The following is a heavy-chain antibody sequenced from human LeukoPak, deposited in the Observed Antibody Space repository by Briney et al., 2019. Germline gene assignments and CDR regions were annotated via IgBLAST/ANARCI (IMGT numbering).Heavy chain of an antibody. CDR2: INPNSGGT. J-gene: IGHJ5*02. CDR1: GYTFTGYY. Sequence: ASVKVSCKASGYTFTGYYMHWVRQAPGQGLEWMGWINPNSGGTNYAQKFQGRVTMTRDTSISTAYMELSRLRSDDTAAYYCARDWCSSTSCYSYRRFDPWGQGTLVTVSS. CDR3: ARDWCSSTSCYSYRRFDP. V-gene: IGHV1-2*02. D-gene: IGHD2-2*02.